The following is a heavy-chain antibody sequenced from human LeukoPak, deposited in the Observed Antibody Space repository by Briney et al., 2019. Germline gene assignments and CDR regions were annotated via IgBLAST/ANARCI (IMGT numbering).Heavy chain of an antibody. CDR1: GFTFSSYT. CDR2: ITGGDVFI. Sequence: GGSLRLSSAASGFTFSSYTFDWVRQAPGKGLEWVSSITGGDVFIYQADSVRGRFTVSRDNAKNTLYLQMNRLRAEDTAVYYCAREGDLMGATMDSWGQGTLVIVSS. CDR3: AREGDLMGATMDS. D-gene: IGHD3-16*01. J-gene: IGHJ5*01. V-gene: IGHV3-21*01.